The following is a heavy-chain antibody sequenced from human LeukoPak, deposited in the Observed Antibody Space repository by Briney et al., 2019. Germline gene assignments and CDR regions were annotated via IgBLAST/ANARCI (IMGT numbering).Heavy chain of an antibody. CDR3: ARKAILTGYYYYYYGMDV. CDR2: MNPNSGNT. D-gene: IGHD3-9*01. J-gene: IGHJ6*02. Sequence: ASVKVSCKASGYTFTSYDINWVRQATGQGLEWMGWMNPNSGNTGYAQKFQGRVTMTRNTSISTAYMELSSLRSEGTAVYYCARKAILTGYYYYYYGMDVWGQGTTVTVSS. CDR1: GYTFTSYD. V-gene: IGHV1-8*01.